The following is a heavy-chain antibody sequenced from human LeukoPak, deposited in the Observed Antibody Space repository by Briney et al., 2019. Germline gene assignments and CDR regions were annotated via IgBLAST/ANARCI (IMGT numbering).Heavy chain of an antibody. CDR1: GFTFSSYS. V-gene: IGHV3-48*01. CDR2: ISSSSSTI. D-gene: IGHD3-10*01. J-gene: IGHJ6*03. Sequence: PGGPLRLSCAASGFTFSSYSMNWVRQAPGKGLEWVSYISSSSSTIYFADSVKGRFTISRDNAKNSLYLQMNSLRAEDTAVYSCARGSGGDYYYYYMDVWGKGTTVTVSS. CDR3: ARGSGGDYYYYYMDV.